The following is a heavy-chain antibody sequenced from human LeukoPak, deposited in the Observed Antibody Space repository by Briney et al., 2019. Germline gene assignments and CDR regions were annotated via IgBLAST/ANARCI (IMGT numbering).Heavy chain of an antibody. CDR2: IYYVGST. J-gene: IGHJ4*02. CDR3: ARAALSPLVDY. Sequence: PSETLSLTCTVSGGPISSSTHYWGWVRQPPGKGLEWIGNIYYVGSTYYNPSLKSRVTISVDTSKNQFSLKLSSVTAADTAVYYCARAALSPLVDYWGQGTLVTVSS. CDR1: GGPISSSTHY. D-gene: IGHD3-3*02. V-gene: IGHV4-39*07.